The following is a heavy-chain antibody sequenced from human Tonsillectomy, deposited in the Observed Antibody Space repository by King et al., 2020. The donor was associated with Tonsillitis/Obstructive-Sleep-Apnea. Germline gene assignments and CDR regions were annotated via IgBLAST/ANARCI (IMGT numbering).Heavy chain of an antibody. J-gene: IGHJ4*02. V-gene: IGHV3-7*01. CDR3: AREGGHGMGFDY. D-gene: IGHD3-16*01. CDR2: IKQDGSEK. CDR1: GFTISSYW. Sequence: QLVQSGGGLVQSGGSLRLSCAASGFTISSYWMSWVRQAPGKGLEWVANIKQDGSEKHYVDSVKGRFTISRDNAKNSLSLQLNSLRAEDTAVYYCAREGGHGMGFDYWGQGTLVTDSS.